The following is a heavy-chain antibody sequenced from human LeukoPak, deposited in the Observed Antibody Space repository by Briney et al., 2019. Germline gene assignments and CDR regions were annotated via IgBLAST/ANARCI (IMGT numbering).Heavy chain of an antibody. CDR3: ARHDCSGGSCYSDYFDY. CDR2: ISAYNGNT. V-gene: IGHV1-18*01. D-gene: IGHD2-15*01. Sequence: GASVNVSFKASVYTFTSYGISWVRQAPGQGREGMGWISAYNGNTNYAQKLQGRVTMTTDTSTSTAYMELRSLRSDDTAVYYSARHDCSGGSCYSDYFDYWGQGTLVTVSS. CDR1: VYTFTSYG. J-gene: IGHJ4*02.